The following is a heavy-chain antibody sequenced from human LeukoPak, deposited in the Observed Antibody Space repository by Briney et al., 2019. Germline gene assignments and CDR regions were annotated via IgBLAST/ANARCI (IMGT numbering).Heavy chain of an antibody. CDR3: AREGGYYDSSGYYFLYYFDY. Sequence: PGGSLRLSCAASGFTFSSYAMSWVRQAPGKGLEWVAVISYDGSNKYYADSVKGRFTISRDNSKNTLYLQMNSLRAEDTAVYYCAREGGYYDSSGYYFLYYFDYWGQGTLVTVSS. CDR2: ISYDGSNK. J-gene: IGHJ4*02. D-gene: IGHD3-22*01. V-gene: IGHV3-30-3*01. CDR1: GFTFSSYA.